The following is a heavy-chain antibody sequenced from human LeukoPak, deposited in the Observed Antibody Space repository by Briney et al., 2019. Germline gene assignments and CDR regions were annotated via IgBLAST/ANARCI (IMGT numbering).Heavy chain of an antibody. CDR3: ATFAYCGGDCYSGTSYFDY. CDR2: FDPEDGET. J-gene: IGHJ4*02. D-gene: IGHD2-21*02. CDR1: GYTLTELS. V-gene: IGHV1-24*01. Sequence: ASVKVSCKVSGYTLTELSMHWVRQAPGKGLEWMGGFDPEDGETIYAQKFQGRVTMTEDTSTDTACMELSSLRSEDTAVYYCATFAYCGGDCYSGTSYFDYWGQGTLVTVSS.